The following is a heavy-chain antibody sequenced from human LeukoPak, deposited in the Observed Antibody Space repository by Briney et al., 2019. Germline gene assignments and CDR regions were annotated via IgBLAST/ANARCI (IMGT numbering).Heavy chain of an antibody. D-gene: IGHD3-3*01. CDR1: RFTLSDYY. J-gene: IGHJ4*02. V-gene: IGHV3-11*01. CDR3: AREPYYDFWSGYYSLYYFDY. CDR2: ICSCGSHI. Sequence: GGSLRLSCAASRFTLSDYYMSWMRQAPGKGREGVSYICSCGSHIYYAVSVKGRFTISRDNAKNSLYLQMNSLRAEDTAVYYCAREPYYDFWSGYYSLYYFDYWGQGTLVTVPS.